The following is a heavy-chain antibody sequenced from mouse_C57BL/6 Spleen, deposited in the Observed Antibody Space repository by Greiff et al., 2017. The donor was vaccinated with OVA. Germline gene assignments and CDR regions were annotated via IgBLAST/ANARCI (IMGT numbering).Heavy chain of an antibody. CDR3: ARSPGSSYDY. D-gene: IGHD1-1*01. Sequence: QVQLKQPGAELVRPGSSVKLSCKASGYTFTSYWMDWVKQRPGQGLEWIGNIYPSDSETHYNQKFKDKATLTVDKSSSTAYMQLSSLTSEDSAVYYCARSPGSSYDYWGQGTTLTVSS. CDR1: GYTFTSYW. V-gene: IGHV1-61*01. CDR2: IYPSDSET. J-gene: IGHJ2*01.